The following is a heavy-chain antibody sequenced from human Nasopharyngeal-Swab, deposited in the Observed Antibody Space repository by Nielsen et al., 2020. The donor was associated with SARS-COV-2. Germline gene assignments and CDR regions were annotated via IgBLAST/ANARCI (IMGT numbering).Heavy chain of an antibody. V-gene: IGHV5-51*01. CDR1: GYSFTSYW. J-gene: IGHJ4*02. CDR2: IYPGDSDI. CDR3: ARQHYDYVWGSYYYFDY. D-gene: IGHD3-16*01. Sequence: GGSLRLSCKGSGYSFTSYWIGWVRQTPGKGLEWMGIIYPGDSDIRYSPSFQGQVTISADKSISTAYLQWSSLKASDTAMYYCARQHYDYVWGSYYYFDYWGQGTLVTVSS.